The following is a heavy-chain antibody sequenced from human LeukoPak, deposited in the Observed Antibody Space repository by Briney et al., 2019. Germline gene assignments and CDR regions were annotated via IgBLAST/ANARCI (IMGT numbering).Heavy chain of an antibody. V-gene: IGHV3-48*03. CDR2: ISSSANTI. D-gene: IGHD3-10*01. J-gene: IGHJ5*02. CDR1: GFTVSSYE. CDR3: AREGFTMVRGVKYNWFDP. Sequence: GGSLRLSCAASGFTVSSYEMNWVRQALGKGLEWVSYISSSANTIYYADSVKGRFTVSRDNAKNSLYLQMNSLRAEDTAVYYCAREGFTMVRGVKYNWFDPWGQGTLVTVSS.